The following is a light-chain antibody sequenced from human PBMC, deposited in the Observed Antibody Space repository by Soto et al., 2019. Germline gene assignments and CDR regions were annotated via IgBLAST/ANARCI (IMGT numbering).Light chain of an antibody. J-gene: IGKJ3*01. Sequence: VVLTHSASTLSLSPGERATLSCRASQSVSSYLAWYQQKPGQAPRLLIYDASNRATGIPARFSGSGSGTDFTLTISSLEPEDFAVYYCQQRSNWPTFGPGTKVDIK. V-gene: IGKV3-11*01. CDR2: DAS. CDR3: QQRSNWPT. CDR1: QSVSSY.